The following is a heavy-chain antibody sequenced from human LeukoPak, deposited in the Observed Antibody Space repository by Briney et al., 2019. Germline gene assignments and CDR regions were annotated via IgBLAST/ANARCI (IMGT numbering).Heavy chain of an antibody. CDR1: GGSISSSSYY. CDR3: ARVQGGTYYSPSVY. D-gene: IGHD3-22*01. CDR2: ISGSGAGT. J-gene: IGHJ4*02. V-gene: IGHV3-23*01. Sequence: PSETLSLTCTVSGGSISSSSYYWGWIRQPPGKGLEWVSAISGSGAGTYYADSVKGRFTISRDYSKNTVYLQMNSLRAEDTAVYFCARVQGGTYYSPSVYWGQGTLVTVSS.